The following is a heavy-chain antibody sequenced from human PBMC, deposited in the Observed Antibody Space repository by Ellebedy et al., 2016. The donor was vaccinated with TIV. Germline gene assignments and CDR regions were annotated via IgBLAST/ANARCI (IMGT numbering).Heavy chain of an antibody. J-gene: IGHJ3*02. Sequence: PGGSLRLSCSASGFTFTIYAMHWVRQAPGKGLEYVSAITGDGGSTYYADSVKGRFTISRDNSKHTLYLQMSSLRAEDTAVYYCVKYTPYMVRGVKSYAFDIWGQGTMVTVSS. V-gene: IGHV3-64D*06. CDR1: GFTFTIYA. D-gene: IGHD3-10*01. CDR2: ITGDGGST. CDR3: VKYTPYMVRGVKSYAFDI.